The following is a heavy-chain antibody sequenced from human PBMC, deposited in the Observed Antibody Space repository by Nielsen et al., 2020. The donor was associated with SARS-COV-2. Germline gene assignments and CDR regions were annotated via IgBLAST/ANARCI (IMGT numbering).Heavy chain of an antibody. V-gene: IGHV3-9*01. Sequence: GGSLRLSCAASGFTFDDYAMHWVRQAPGKGLEWVSGISWNSGSIGYADSVKGRFTISRDNAKNSLYLQMNSLRAEDTALYYCAKDMFYDIDAFDIWGQGTMVTVSS. CDR2: ISWNSGSI. D-gene: IGHD3-22*01. CDR1: GFTFDDYA. CDR3: AKDMFYDIDAFDI. J-gene: IGHJ3*02.